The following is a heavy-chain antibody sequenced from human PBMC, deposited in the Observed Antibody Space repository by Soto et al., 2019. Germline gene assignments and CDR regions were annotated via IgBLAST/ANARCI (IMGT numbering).Heavy chain of an antibody. CDR2: IYYSGST. CDR1: GGPISSSSYY. J-gene: IGHJ5*02. CDR3: ARLGDIVVVPAATGGHNWFDP. D-gene: IGHD2-2*01. Sequence: PSETLSLTCTVSGGPISSSSYYWGWIRQPPGKGLEWIGSIYYSGSTYYNPSLKSRVTISVDTSKNQFSLKLSSVTAADTAVYYCARLGDIVVVPAATGGHNWFDPWGQGTLVTVSS. V-gene: IGHV4-39*01.